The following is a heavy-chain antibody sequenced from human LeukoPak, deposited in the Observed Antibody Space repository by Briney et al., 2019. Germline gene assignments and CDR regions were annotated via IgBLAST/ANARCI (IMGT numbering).Heavy chain of an antibody. D-gene: IGHD7-27*01. Sequence: SETLSLTCSVSGGPISNYFWTWIPPPPGKGLEWIGYIYSSGSAYYNPSLKSRVTISVDTSKNRFSLKLSTVTAADTAVYYCARRPTGDPKFDYWGQGTLVTVSS. CDR1: GGPISNYF. CDR2: IYSSGSA. V-gene: IGHV4-59*08. CDR3: ARRPTGDPKFDY. J-gene: IGHJ4*02.